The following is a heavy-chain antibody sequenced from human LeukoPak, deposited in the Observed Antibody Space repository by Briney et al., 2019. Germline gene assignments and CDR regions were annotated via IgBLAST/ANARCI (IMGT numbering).Heavy chain of an antibody. CDR3: ARRPDGFDM. V-gene: IGHV4-34*01. CDR1: GGSFSGYH. J-gene: IGHJ3*02. CDR2: INHSGST. Sequence: PSETLSLTRAVYGGSFSGYHWSWIRQPPGKGLEWIGQINHSGSTNYNPSLKSRVTISVDTSKNQFSLKLRSMTAADTAVYYCARRPDGFDMWGQGTMVTVSS.